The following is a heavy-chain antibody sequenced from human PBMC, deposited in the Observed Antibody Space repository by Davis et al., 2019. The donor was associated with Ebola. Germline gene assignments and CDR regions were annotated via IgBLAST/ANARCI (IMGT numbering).Heavy chain of an antibody. V-gene: IGHV4-59*08. Sequence: MPGGSLRLSCTVSGVSISHFYWSWIRQPPGKGLEWVGYMFYKGSTNYDPSLQSRVTMAIDPSKNQFTLNLSSVTDLDTAIYYCARRAYDSSGYHPYYFDHWGQGALVTVSS. CDR3: ARRAYDSSGYHPYYFDH. D-gene: IGHD3-22*01. CDR1: GVSISHFY. CDR2: MFYKGST. J-gene: IGHJ4*02.